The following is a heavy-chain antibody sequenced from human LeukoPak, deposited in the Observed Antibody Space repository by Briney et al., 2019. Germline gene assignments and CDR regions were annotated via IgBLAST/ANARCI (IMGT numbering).Heavy chain of an antibody. V-gene: IGHV1-18*01. CDR3: ARESNWAYYFDY. J-gene: IGHJ4*02. CDR1: GYTFTSYG. CDR2: SSTYNSDT. Sequence: ASVKVSCKASGYTFTSYGISWVRQAPGQGLEWMGWSSTYNSDTKYAQKFQGRVTMTTDTSPQTAYMELRDLRSDDTAVYYCARESNWAYYFDYWGQGTLV. D-gene: IGHD1-1*01.